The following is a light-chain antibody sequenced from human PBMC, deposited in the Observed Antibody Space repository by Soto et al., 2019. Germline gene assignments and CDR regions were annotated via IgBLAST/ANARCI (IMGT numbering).Light chain of an antibody. J-gene: IGLJ1*01. Sequence: QSVLTQPASVSGSPGQSIIISCTGTSSDVGGYDFVSWYHHHPGKAPKLIICDVSDRPSGVSFRFSGSKSGNTASLTISGLQAEDEGDYYCSSYTTSSTPCVFGTGTKVTVL. V-gene: IGLV2-14*03. CDR2: DVS. CDR3: SSYTTSSTPCV. CDR1: SSDVGGYDF.